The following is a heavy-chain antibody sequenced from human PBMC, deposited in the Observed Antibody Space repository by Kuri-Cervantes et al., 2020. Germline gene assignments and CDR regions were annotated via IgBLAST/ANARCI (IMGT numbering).Heavy chain of an antibody. CDR3: ARCYYGSGSYYGIEDYGMDV. Sequence: ASVKVSCKASGYTFTSYAMHWVRQAPGQRLEWMGWINAGNGNTKYSQKFQGRVTITADESTSTAYMELSSLRSEDTAVYYCARCYYGSGSYYGIEDYGMDVWGQGTTVTVSS. CDR1: GYTFTSYA. J-gene: IGHJ6*02. CDR2: INAGNGNT. D-gene: IGHD3-10*01. V-gene: IGHV1-3*01.